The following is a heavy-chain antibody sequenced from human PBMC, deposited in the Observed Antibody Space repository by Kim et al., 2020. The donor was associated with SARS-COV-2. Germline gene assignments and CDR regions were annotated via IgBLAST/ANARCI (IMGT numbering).Heavy chain of an antibody. CDR1: GFTFSSYG. Sequence: GGSLRLSCAASGFTFSSYGMHWVRQAPGKGLEWVAVISYDGSNKYYADSVKGRFTISRDNSKNTLYLQMNSLRAEDTAVYYCAKVIGSPGSSSFDYWGQGTLVTVSS. J-gene: IGHJ4*02. CDR2: ISYDGSNK. V-gene: IGHV3-30*18. CDR3: AKVIGSPGSSSFDY. D-gene: IGHD6-6*01.